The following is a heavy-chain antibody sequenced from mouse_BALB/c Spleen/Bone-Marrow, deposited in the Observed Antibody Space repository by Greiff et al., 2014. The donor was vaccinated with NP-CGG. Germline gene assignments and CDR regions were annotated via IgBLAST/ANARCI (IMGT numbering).Heavy chain of an antibody. Sequence: VQLQQSGAELARPGASVKLSCKASGYTFTSYWMQWVKQRPGQGLEWIGAIYPGDGDTRYTQKFKGKATLTADKSPSTAYMQLSSLASEDSAVYYCARGGNYAGYYFDYWGQGTTLTVSS. D-gene: IGHD2-1*01. CDR3: ARGGNYAGYYFDY. CDR1: GYTFTSYW. V-gene: IGHV1-87*01. CDR2: IYPGDGDT. J-gene: IGHJ2*01.